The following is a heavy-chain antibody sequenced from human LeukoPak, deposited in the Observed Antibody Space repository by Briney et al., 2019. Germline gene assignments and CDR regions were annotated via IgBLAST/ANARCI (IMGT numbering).Heavy chain of an antibody. CDR1: GFIFNNYG. Sequence: GALRLSCAASGFIFNNYGLIWVRQAPGKGLEWVSAISNDGGGTNYADFVKGRFTISRDNSKNTLFLQMNSLKTEDTAVYYCTRRTYFDYWGQGTLVTVSS. J-gene: IGHJ4*02. CDR2: ISNDGGGT. V-gene: IGHV3-23*01. CDR3: TRRTYFDY.